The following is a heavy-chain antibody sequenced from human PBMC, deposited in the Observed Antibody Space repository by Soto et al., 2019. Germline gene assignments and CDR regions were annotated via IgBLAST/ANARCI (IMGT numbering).Heavy chain of an antibody. D-gene: IGHD5-18*01. Sequence: GGSLKLSCAASGFTVSTNYLNWVRQAPGKGLGWVSVIFGDGSTYYADSVKGRFTISRDKSKNTVYLQMNSLRAEDTAVYYCARGPQSGETAMVRSYFDYWGQGTLVTVSS. V-gene: IGHV3-53*01. CDR2: IFGDGST. CDR1: GFTVSTNY. J-gene: IGHJ4*02. CDR3: ARGPQSGETAMVRSYFDY.